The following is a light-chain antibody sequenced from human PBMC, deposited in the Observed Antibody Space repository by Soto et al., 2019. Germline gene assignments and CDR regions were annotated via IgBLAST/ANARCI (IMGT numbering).Light chain of an antibody. CDR1: SSNTGADYD. CDR2: DNN. CDR3: QSYDSSLGNLVV. J-gene: IGLJ2*01. V-gene: IGLV1-40*01. Sequence: QLVLTQPPSVSGAPGQRVTISCTGSSSNTGADYDVHWYQHLPGSAPKLLIYDNNIRPSGVPDRFSGSKSGTSASLAITGLQAEDEGDYYCQSYDSSLGNLVVFGGGTKLTVL.